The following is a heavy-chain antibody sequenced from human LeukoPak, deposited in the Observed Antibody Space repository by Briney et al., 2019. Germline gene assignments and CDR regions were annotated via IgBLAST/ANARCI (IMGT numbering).Heavy chain of an antibody. V-gene: IGHV3-74*01. Sequence: GGSLRLSCAASGFTFSSYWMHWVRQAPGKGLVWVSRINSDGSSTSYADSVKGRFTISRDNAKNTLYLQMNSLRAEDTAVYYCARVPLVRSSTSCYYYYYGMDVWGQGTTVTVSS. J-gene: IGHJ6*02. CDR3: ARVPLVRSSTSCYYYYYGMDV. CDR1: GFTFSSYW. D-gene: IGHD2-2*01. CDR2: INSDGSST.